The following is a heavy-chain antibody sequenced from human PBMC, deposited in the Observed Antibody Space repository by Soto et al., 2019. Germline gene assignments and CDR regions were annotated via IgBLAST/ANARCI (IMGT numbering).Heavy chain of an antibody. V-gene: IGHV3-33*01. CDR3: ARYQSISGYYVYY. D-gene: IGHD3-22*01. CDR1: GFTFSSYG. CDR2: ICDDGSNK. J-gene: IGHJ4*02. Sequence: AGSLRLSGAASGFTFSSYGMHWVSQAPRKGLEWEAVICDDGSNKYYADSVKGRCTILRDNSKNTQYLQMNSLRAEDRAVYYCARYQSISGYYVYYWGKGTLVTAPQ.